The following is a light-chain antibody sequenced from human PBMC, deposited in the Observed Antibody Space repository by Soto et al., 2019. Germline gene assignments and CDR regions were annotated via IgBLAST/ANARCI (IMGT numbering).Light chain of an antibody. Sequence: ETVLTQSPATLSLSPGEGDTLSCRASQTVSRFFAWYQQKPGQAPRLLIYGVSNRATGVPARFSGSGSGTDFTLSISSLEPEDSGVYSCQQPFTWPLTFGGGNKVEIK. CDR3: QQPFTWPLT. V-gene: IGKV3-11*01. CDR2: GVS. CDR1: QTVSRF. J-gene: IGKJ4*01.